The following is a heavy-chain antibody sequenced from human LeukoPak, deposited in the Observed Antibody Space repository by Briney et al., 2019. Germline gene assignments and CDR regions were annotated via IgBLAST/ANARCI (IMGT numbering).Heavy chain of an antibody. CDR1: GFTVSSNY. D-gene: IGHD2-15*01. Sequence: GGSLRLSCAASGFTVSSNYMSWVRQAPGKGLEWGSVIYSGGSTYYADSVKGRFTISRDNSKNTLYLQMNSLRAEDTAVYYCARGGCSGGSCYVFDYWGQGTLVTVSS. V-gene: IGHV3-53*01. J-gene: IGHJ4*02. CDR3: ARGGCSGGSCYVFDY. CDR2: IYSGGST.